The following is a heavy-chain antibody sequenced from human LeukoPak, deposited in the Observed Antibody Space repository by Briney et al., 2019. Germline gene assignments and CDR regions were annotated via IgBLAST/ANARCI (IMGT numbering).Heavy chain of an antibody. D-gene: IGHD6-6*01. Sequence: PGGSLGLSCAASGFTFSSYAMSWVRQAPGKGLEWVSAISGSGGSTYYADSVKGRFTISRDNSKNTLYLQMNSLRAEDTAVYYCAKDLTNNIAARPRFDAFDIWGQGTMVTVSS. V-gene: IGHV3-23*01. J-gene: IGHJ3*02. CDR2: ISGSGGST. CDR3: AKDLTNNIAARPRFDAFDI. CDR1: GFTFSSYA.